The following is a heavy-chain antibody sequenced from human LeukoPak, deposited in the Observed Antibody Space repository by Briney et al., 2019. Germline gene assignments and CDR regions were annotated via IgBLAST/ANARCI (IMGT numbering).Heavy chain of an antibody. Sequence: ASVKVSFKASGGTFSSYAISWVRQAPGQGLEWMGGIIPIFGTANYAQKFQGRVTITADESTSTAYMELSSLRSEDTAVYYCASADYYDSSGYYGRFDYWGQGTLVTVSS. D-gene: IGHD3-22*01. J-gene: IGHJ4*02. CDR3: ASADYYDSSGYYGRFDY. CDR2: IIPIFGTA. CDR1: GGTFSSYA. V-gene: IGHV1-69*13.